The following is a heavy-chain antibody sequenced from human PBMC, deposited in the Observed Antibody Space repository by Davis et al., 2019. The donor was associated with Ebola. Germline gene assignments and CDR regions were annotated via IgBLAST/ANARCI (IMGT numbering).Heavy chain of an antibody. CDR3: AADDPVLRFLEGGHYYGMDV. J-gene: IGHJ6*02. D-gene: IGHD3-3*01. CDR2: IVVGSGNT. V-gene: IGHV1-58*01. CDR1: GYTFTSSA. Sequence: SVKVSCKASGYTFTSSAVQWVRQARGQRLEWIGWIVVGSGNTNYAQKFQERVTITRDMSTSTAYMELSSLRSEDTAVYYCAADDPVLRFLEGGHYYGMDVWGQGTTVTVSS.